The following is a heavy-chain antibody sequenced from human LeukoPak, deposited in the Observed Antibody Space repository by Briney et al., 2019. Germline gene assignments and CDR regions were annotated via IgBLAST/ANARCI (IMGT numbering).Heavy chain of an antibody. V-gene: IGHV4-59*11. J-gene: IGHJ6*03. Sequence: SETLSLTCTVSGGSISSHYWSWIRQPPGKGLEWIGYIYYSGSTNYNPSLKSRVTISVDTSKNQFSLKLSSVTAADTAVYYCARGFRHPPYYYYMDVWGKGTTVTVSS. CDR1: GGSISSHY. CDR3: ARGFRHPPYYYYMDV. CDR2: IYYSGST.